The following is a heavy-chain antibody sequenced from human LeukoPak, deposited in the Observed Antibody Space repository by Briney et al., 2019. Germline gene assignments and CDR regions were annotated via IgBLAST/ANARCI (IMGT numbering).Heavy chain of an antibody. D-gene: IGHD2-15*01. J-gene: IGHJ4*02. CDR3: AKDIRYCSGGRCSYYFDY. CDR1: GFTFSSYG. Sequence: PGGSLRLSCAASGFTFSSYGMHWVRQAPGKGLEWVAVISYDGSNKYYADSVKGRFTISRDNSKDTLYLQMNSLRAEDTAVYYCAKDIRYCSGGRCSYYFDYWGQGTLVTVSS. V-gene: IGHV3-30*18. CDR2: ISYDGSNK.